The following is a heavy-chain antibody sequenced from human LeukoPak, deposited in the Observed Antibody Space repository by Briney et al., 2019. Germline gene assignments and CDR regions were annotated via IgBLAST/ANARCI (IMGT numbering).Heavy chain of an antibody. CDR3: ARKAMGKGLDY. Sequence: GGSLRLSCAASGFRFSSYDMHWVRQGTGKRLEWVSTVTTAGDTYYPDSVKGRFAVPRANGRNSFYLQMNNLRVGDTAMYYCARKAMGKGLDYWGPGTLVTVSS. J-gene: IGHJ4*02. CDR2: VTTAGDT. CDR1: GFRFSSYD. D-gene: IGHD7-27*01. V-gene: IGHV3-13*04.